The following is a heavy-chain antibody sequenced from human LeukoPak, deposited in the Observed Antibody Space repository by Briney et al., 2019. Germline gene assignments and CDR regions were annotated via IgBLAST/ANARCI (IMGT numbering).Heavy chain of an antibody. CDR3: ATVQFLEWLPD. CDR2: ISTRGTTV. Sequence: GESLRLSCAASGFTFSDYYMSWIRQAPGKGLEWISYISTRGTTVYYADSVRGRFTISRDNANSSLFLQMNSLRAEDTAFYYCATVQFLEWLPDWGQGTLVTVSP. V-gene: IGHV3-11*04. D-gene: IGHD3-3*01. CDR1: GFTFSDYY. J-gene: IGHJ4*02.